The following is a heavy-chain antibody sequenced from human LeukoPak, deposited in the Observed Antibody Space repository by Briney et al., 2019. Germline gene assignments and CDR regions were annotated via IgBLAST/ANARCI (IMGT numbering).Heavy chain of an antibody. CDR2: IYYSGST. CDR1: GGSISSDSYY. CDR3: ASLPHSSSYAFDI. J-gene: IGHJ3*02. D-gene: IGHD6-6*01. Sequence: SETLSLTCTVFGGSISSDSYYWGWIRQPPGKGLEWIGSIYYSGSTYYNPSLKSRVTISADTSKNQFSLKLSSVTAADAAVYYRASLPHSSSYAFDIWGQGTMVTLSS. V-gene: IGHV4-39*01.